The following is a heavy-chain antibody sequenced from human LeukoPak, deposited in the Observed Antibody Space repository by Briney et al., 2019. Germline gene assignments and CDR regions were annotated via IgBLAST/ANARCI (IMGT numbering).Heavy chain of an antibody. CDR2: IYCSGST. CDR1: GGSISSYY. J-gene: IGHJ4*02. V-gene: IGHV4-59*01. CDR3: ARVLRGYSYGYFDY. Sequence: PSETLSLTCTVSGGSISSYYWSWIRQPPGKGLEWIGYIYCSGSTNYNPSLKSRVTISVDTSKNQFSLKLSSVTAADTAVYYCARVLRGYSYGYFDYWGQGTLVTVSS. D-gene: IGHD5-18*01.